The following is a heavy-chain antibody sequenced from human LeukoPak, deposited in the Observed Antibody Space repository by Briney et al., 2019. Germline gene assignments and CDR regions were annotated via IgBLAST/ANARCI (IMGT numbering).Heavy chain of an antibody. CDR1: GFTSFSFP. CDR3: ARDGIWAFDM. V-gene: IGHV3-48*02. CDR2: IRTDGTI. Sequence: GGSLRLSCEASGFTSFSFPMNWVRQAPGKGLEWVSHIRTDGTITYADSVKGRFTISSDDAKTSVYLQMNRLRDGDTAIYYCARDGIWAFDMWGQGTMVTVSS. J-gene: IGHJ3*02. D-gene: IGHD1-20*01.